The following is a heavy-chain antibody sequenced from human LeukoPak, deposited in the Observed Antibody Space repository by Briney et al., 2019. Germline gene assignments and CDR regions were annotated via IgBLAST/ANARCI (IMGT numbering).Heavy chain of an antibody. J-gene: IGHJ4*02. CDR2: ISGSGGST. CDR1: GFTFSSYA. Sequence: PGGSLRLSCAASGFTFSSYAMSWVRQAPGKGLEWVSAISGSGGSTYYADSVKGRFTISRVNSKNTPYLQMNSLRAEDTAVYYCAKDLYSYGYYWGQGTLVTVSS. CDR3: AKDLYSYGYY. V-gene: IGHV3-23*01. D-gene: IGHD5-18*01.